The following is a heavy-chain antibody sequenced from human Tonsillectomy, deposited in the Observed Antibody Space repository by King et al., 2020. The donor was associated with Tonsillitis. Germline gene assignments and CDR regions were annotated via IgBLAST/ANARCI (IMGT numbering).Heavy chain of an antibody. Sequence: QLQESGPGLVKPSQTLSLTCTVSGDSISSGDNFWSWVRQRPGKGLEWIGNIYFSGSTYYNPSLKSRVTMSVDTSKNQFSLKLSSVTAADTAVYYCARDRYCSSISCDGGWFDPWGQGTLVTVSS. CDR3: ARDRYCSSISCDGGWFDP. V-gene: IGHV4-31*03. CDR2: IYFSGST. CDR1: GDSISSGDNF. D-gene: IGHD2-2*01. J-gene: IGHJ5*02.